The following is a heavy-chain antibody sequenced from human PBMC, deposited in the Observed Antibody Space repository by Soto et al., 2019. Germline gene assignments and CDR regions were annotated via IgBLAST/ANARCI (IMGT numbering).Heavy chain of an antibody. J-gene: IGHJ2*01. D-gene: IGHD2-21*02. CDR1: GGSVNTGSYY. CDR2: VYYSGST. Sequence: VQLQESGPGLVKPSETLSLTCSSSGGSVNTGSYYWSWILQSQGRGLEWIGYVYYSGSTKYNPSPQSRVTTPVDTSQNQFSLKLPSVTAADTPVYYCARKPICGIACHSSYWYFDLWCRGTLVTVSS. CDR3: ARKPICGIACHSSYWYFDL. V-gene: IGHV4-61*01.